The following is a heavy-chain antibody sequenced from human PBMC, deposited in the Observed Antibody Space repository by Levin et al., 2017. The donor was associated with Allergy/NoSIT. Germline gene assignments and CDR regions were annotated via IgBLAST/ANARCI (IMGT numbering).Heavy chain of an antibody. CDR1: GYTFTDYY. D-gene: IGHD3-10*01. CDR3: ATLTTYYYGSGSWPPFYY. CDR2: LNPNSGGT. V-gene: IGHV1-2*02. Sequence: ASVKVSCKASGYTFTDYYIHWVRQAPGQGLEWMGWLNPNSGGTYYAQMFQGRVTMTRDTSLSTAYMELISMKSDDTDVYYCATLTTYYYGSGSWPPFYYWGQGTLVTVSS. J-gene: IGHJ4*02.